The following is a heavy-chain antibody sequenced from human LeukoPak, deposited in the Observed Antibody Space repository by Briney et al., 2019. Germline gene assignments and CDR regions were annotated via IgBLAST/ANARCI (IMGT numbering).Heavy chain of an antibody. Sequence: GRSLRLSCAASGFTFSSYGMHWVRQAPGKGLEWVAVIPYDGSNKYYADSVKGRFTISRENAKNSLYLQMNSLRAGDTAVYYCAREKGRAGDSSGYYSDWGQGTLVTVSS. CDR1: GFTFSSYG. J-gene: IGHJ4*02. CDR3: AREKGRAGDSSGYYSD. CDR2: IPYDGSNK. V-gene: IGHV3-30*03. D-gene: IGHD3-22*01.